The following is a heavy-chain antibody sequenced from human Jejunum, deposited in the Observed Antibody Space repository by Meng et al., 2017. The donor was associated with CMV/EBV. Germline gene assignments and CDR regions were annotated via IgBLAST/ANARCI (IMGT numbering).Heavy chain of an antibody. CDR1: GDSVSSNSAA. J-gene: IGHJ4*02. V-gene: IGHV6-1*01. Sequence: QVKLQQSGQGLVKPSQTRSLTCAISGDSVSSNSAAWNWIRQSPSRGLEWLGRTYYRSKYYNDYALSVKSRITINPDTSKNQFSLQLNSVTPEDTAIYYCARDWGDVRGGFDFWGQGTLVTVSS. CDR2: TYYRSKYYN. CDR3: ARDWGDVRGGFDF. D-gene: IGHD3-10*02.